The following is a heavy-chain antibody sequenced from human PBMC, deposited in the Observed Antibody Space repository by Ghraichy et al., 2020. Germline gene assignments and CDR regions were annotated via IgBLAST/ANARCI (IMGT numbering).Heavy chain of an antibody. Sequence: GGSLRLSCTASGFTFGDYAMSWFRQAPGKGLEWVGFIRSKAYGGTTEYAASVKGRFTISRDDSKSIAYLQMNSLKTEDTAVYYCASYWKPRYYYYGMDVWGQGTTVTVSS. J-gene: IGHJ6*02. CDR1: GFTFGDYA. CDR3: ASYWKPRYYYYGMDV. V-gene: IGHV3-49*03. CDR2: IRSKAYGGTT. D-gene: IGHD1-1*01.